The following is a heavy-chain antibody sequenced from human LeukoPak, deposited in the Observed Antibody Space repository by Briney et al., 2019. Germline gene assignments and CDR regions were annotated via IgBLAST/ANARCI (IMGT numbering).Heavy chain of an antibody. CDR2: ISGSGTRT. CDR3: VIWGDYDIVTGYYVPDY. D-gene: IGHD3-9*01. CDR1: GFTFRNYV. J-gene: IGHJ4*02. V-gene: IGHV3-23*01. Sequence: PGGSLRLSCVASGFTFRNYVMSWVRQAPGEGLEWVSAISGSGTRTYYADSLKGRFTISRDNSKNTVFLQMNSLRHEDTAIYYCVIWGDYDIVTGYYVPDYWGQGTLVTVSS.